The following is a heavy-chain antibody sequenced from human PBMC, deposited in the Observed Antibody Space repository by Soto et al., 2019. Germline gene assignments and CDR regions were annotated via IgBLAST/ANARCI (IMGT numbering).Heavy chain of an antibody. CDR2: ISYDGSNK. CDR1: GFTFSSYG. D-gene: IGHD1-26*01. J-gene: IGHJ6*02. CDR3: ARSREPGVHYGLDV. V-gene: IGHV3-30*03. Sequence: GGALRLSCAASGFTFSSYGMYWVRQAPGKGLEWVAVISYDGSNKYYADSVKGRFTTSRYNAKRSLFLQLDRLRDDDTAVYYCARSREPGVHYGLDVWGPGTTVTVSS.